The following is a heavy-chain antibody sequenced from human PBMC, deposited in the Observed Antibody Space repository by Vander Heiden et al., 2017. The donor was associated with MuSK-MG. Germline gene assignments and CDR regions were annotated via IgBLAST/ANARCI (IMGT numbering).Heavy chain of an antibody. CDR2: IWYDGSNK. Sequence: QVQLVESGGGVVKPGRSLRLSCAASGFTFSSYGMHWVRQAPGKGLEWVAVIWYDGSNKYYADSVKGRFTISRDNSKNTLYLQMNSLRAEDTAVYYCARDPGIAAATEYYFDYWGQGTLVTVSS. CDR1: GFTFSSYG. D-gene: IGHD6-13*01. J-gene: IGHJ4*02. CDR3: ARDPGIAAATEYYFDY. V-gene: IGHV3-33*01.